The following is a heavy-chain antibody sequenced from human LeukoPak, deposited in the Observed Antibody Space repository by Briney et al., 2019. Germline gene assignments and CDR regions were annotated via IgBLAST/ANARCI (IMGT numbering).Heavy chain of an antibody. V-gene: IGHV6-1*01. D-gene: IGHD6-19*01. CDR1: GDSVSSNGAA. Sequence: SQTLSLTCDISGDSVSSNGAAWNWIRQSPSRGLEWLGRTYYRSKWYNDYAVSVKSRITINPDTSKNQFSLQVNSVTPEDTAVYYCARGMRYSSGWTFDYWGQGTLVTVSS. CDR2: TYYRSKWYN. J-gene: IGHJ4*02. CDR3: ARGMRYSSGWTFDY.